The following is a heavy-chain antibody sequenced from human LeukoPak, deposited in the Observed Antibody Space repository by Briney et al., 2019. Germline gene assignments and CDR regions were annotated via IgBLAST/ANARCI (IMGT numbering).Heavy chain of an antibody. CDR2: INQDGSEK. Sequence: GGSLRLSCAASGFTFSSYWMSWVRQAPGKGLEWVANINQDGSEKYYVDSVKGRFTISRDNAKNSLYLQMNSLRAEDTAVYYCARDFKVSSYYDYVWGSYRYDYWGQGTLVTVSS. J-gene: IGHJ4*02. D-gene: IGHD3-16*02. CDR1: GFTFSSYW. V-gene: IGHV3-7*01. CDR3: ARDFKVSSYYDYVWGSYRYDY.